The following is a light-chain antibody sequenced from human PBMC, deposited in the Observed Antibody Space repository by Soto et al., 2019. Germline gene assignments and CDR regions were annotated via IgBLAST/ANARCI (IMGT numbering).Light chain of an antibody. CDR1: QSVASSS. CDR2: GAS. CDR3: QQYGSSPIT. J-gene: IGKJ5*01. V-gene: IGKV3-20*01. Sequence: TQSPGTLSLSPGERATLSCRASQSVASSSIAWYQQRLGQAPRLLIYGASSRATGIPDRFRGSGSGTDFTLTISRLEPEDFAVYYCQQYGSSPITFGQGTRLEN.